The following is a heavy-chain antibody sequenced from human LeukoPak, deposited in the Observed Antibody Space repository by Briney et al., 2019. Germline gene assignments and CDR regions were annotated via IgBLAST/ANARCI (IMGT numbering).Heavy chain of an antibody. CDR1: GASIRSGSNY. CDR2: ISYSGTT. CDR3: AREGGPYRPLDY. Sequence: SETLSLTCTVSGASIRSGSNYGGWIRQPPGKGLEWIGSISYSGTTCYNPSLGSRVTISVDTSKNQFSLKVISVTAADTAVYYCAREGGPYRPLDYSGQGTLVTVAS. V-gene: IGHV4-39*07. J-gene: IGHJ4*02.